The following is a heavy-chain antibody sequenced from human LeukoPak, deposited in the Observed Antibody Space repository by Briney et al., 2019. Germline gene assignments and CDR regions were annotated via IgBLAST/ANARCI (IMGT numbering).Heavy chain of an antibody. CDR1: GFSFGSYI. CDR3: ARGGYSYGIDY. CDR2: ISSSGSTI. D-gene: IGHD5-18*01. J-gene: IGHJ4*02. V-gene: IGHV3-48*02. Sequence: PGGSLRLSCAASGFSFGSYIMNWVRQAPGKGLEWVSYISSSGSTIYYSDSVKGRFTISRDNAKNSLCLQMNSLRDEDTAVYYCARGGYSYGIDYWGQGTLVTVSS.